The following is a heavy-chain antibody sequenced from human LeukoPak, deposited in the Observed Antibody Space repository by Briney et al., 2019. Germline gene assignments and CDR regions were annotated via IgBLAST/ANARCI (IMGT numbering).Heavy chain of an antibody. CDR3: ARGYRIAAAGTRWFDP. CDR1: GGTFSSYA. V-gene: IGHV1-69*06. D-gene: IGHD6-13*01. J-gene: IGHJ5*02. Sequence: SVKVSCKASGGTFSSYAVSWVRQAPGQGLEWMGGIIPIFGTANYAQKFQGRVTITADKSTSTAYMELSSLRSDDTAVYYCARGYRIAAAGTRWFDPWGQGTLVTVSS. CDR2: IIPIFGTA.